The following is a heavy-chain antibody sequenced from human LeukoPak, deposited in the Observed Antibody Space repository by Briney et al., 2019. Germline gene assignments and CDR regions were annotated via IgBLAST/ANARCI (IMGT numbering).Heavy chain of an antibody. D-gene: IGHD5-18*01. CDR1: GYTFTYYG. CDR2: VSGYNGNA. Sequence: ASVKVSCKASGYTFTYYGINWVRLAPGQGLDWMEWVSGYNGNARYAQNFQGRLTLTTDTSTNIAYMELMRLRSDDTAVYYCAREVDSAMVNAFDFWGQGTLVNVSS. V-gene: IGHV1-18*01. J-gene: IGHJ3*01. CDR3: AREVDSAMVNAFDF.